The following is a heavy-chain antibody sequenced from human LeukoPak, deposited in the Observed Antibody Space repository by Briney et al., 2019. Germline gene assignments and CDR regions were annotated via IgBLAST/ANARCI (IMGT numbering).Heavy chain of an antibody. CDR1: GYTFISYG. CDR3: ARGGGDDYYDSSGYSDY. Sequence: ASVKVSCKASGYTFISYGISWVRQAPGQGLEWMGWISAYNGNTNYAQKLQGRVTMTTDTSTSTAYMELRSLRSDDTDVYYCARGGGDDYYDSSGYSDYWGQGTLVTVSS. CDR2: ISAYNGNT. V-gene: IGHV1-18*01. J-gene: IGHJ4*02. D-gene: IGHD3-22*01.